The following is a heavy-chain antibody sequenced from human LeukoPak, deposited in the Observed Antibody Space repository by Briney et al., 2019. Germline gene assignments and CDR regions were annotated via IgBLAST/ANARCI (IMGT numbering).Heavy chain of an antibody. CDR2: ISSSGSTI. CDR3: ATDGGPEYSSSWYLY. CDR1: GFTFSSYE. J-gene: IGHJ4*02. V-gene: IGHV3-48*03. D-gene: IGHD6-13*01. Sequence: GGSLRLSCAASGFTFSSYEMNWVRRAPGEGLGWVSYISSSGSTIYYTDSAKGRVTISRENAKNSLNLQMNSLRAEDTAVYYCATDGGPEYSSSWYLYWGQGTLVTVSS.